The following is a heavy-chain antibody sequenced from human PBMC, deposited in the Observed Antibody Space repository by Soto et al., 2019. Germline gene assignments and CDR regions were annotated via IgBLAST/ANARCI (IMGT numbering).Heavy chain of an antibody. V-gene: IGHV1-3*01. J-gene: IGHJ4*02. Sequence: GASVKVSCKASGYTFTSYAMHWVRQAPGQRLEWMGWINAGNGNTKYSQKFHGRFTSTRDTSSSTAYMELSSLRSEDTAVYYGARVEPYDFWSCPGFEYWGQGMLVTVSS. CDR1: GYTFTSYA. D-gene: IGHD3-3*01. CDR3: ARVEPYDFWSCPGFEY. CDR2: INAGNGNT.